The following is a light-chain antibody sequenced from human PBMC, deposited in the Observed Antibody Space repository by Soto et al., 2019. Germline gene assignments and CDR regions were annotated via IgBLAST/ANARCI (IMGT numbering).Light chain of an antibody. CDR3: QQYGTSPRT. CDR1: QSFNSIY. CDR2: GAS. Sequence: EIVLTQSPGTLSLSPGERATLSCRASQSFNSIYLAWYQQRPGQAPRLLIHGASSRATGIPDRFSGSGSGTDFTLTISRLEPEDFAVYYCQQYGTSPRTFGQGTKVDIK. V-gene: IGKV3-20*01. J-gene: IGKJ1*01.